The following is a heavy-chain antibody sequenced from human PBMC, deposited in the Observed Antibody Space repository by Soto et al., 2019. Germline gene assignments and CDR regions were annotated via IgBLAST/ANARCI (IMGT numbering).Heavy chain of an antibody. CDR3: DRFGTSYDTSGFLY. CDR1: GFTFGSHW. Sequence: GGSLRLSCAASGFTFGSHWMHWVRQAPGKGLVYVSRISSGGTTTNYAESVKGRFTISRDNARNTLYLQMNSLRVEDTAVYYCDRFGTSYDTSGFLYWGQGTQVTVAS. CDR2: ISSGGTTT. D-gene: IGHD3-22*01. V-gene: IGHV3-74*01. J-gene: IGHJ4*02.